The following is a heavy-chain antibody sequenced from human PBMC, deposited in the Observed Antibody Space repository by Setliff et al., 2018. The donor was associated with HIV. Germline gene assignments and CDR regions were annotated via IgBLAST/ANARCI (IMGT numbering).Heavy chain of an antibody. CDR1: GYTFTSYG. Sequence: GASVKVSCKASGYTFTSYGISWVRQAPGQGLEWMGWINPKNGDTRYAQRFQGRLTMTRDTSTNIAYMDLDSLTSDDTAVYYCARDLVVVAPYYCFDPWGQGTLVTVSS. D-gene: IGHD2-15*01. V-gene: IGHV1-18*01. J-gene: IGHJ5*02. CDR3: ARDLVVVAPYYCFDP. CDR2: INPKNGDT.